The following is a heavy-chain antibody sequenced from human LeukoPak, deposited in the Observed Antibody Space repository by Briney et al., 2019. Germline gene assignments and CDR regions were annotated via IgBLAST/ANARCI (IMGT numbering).Heavy chain of an antibody. V-gene: IGHV3-30*18. J-gene: IGHJ6*02. CDR2: ISYDGSNK. CDR1: GFTFSSYG. D-gene: IGHD2-2*01. CDR3: AKDLVVVPAARGPYYYGMDV. Sequence: PGGSLRLSCAASGFTFSSYGMHWVRQAPGKGLEWVAVISYDGSNKYYADSVKGRFTISRDNSKNTLYLRMNSLRAEDTAVYYCAKDLVVVPAARGPYYYGMDVWGQGTTVTVSS.